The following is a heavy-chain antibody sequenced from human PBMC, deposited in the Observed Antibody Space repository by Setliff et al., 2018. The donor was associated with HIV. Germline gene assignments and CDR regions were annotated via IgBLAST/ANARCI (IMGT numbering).Heavy chain of an antibody. CDR1: NFTFSFYG. V-gene: IGHV3-30*02. CDR2: TPNDGSYK. CDR3: ARGVPGICSGGTCYLEY. J-gene: IGHJ4*02. D-gene: IGHD2-15*01. Sequence: GGSLRLSCAASNFTFSFYGMHWVRQAPGKGLEWVAFTPNDGSYKNYADSVKGRFTISRDNSKNTVFLQMNSLRVEDTALYYCARGVPGICSGGTCYLEYWGQGALVTVSS.